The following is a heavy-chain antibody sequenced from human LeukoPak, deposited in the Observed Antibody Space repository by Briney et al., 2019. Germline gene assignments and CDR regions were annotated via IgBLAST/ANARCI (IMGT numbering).Heavy chain of an antibody. CDR3: AKDRGQWLVLYGMDV. V-gene: IGHV3-30*18. CDR1: GFTFSSYG. Sequence: GGSLRPSCAASGFTFSSYGMHWVRQAPGKGLEWVAVISYDGSNKYYADSVKGRFTISRDNSKNTLYLQMNSLGAEDTAVYYCAKDRGQWLVLYGMDVWGQGTTVTVSS. CDR2: ISYDGSNK. D-gene: IGHD6-19*01. J-gene: IGHJ6*02.